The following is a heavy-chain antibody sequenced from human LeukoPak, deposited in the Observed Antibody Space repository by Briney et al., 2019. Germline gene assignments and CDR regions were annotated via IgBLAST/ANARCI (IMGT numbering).Heavy chain of an antibody. CDR2: MNPNSGNT. CDR1: GYTFTSCD. Sequence: ASVKVSCKASGYTFTSCDINWVRQATGQGLEWMGWMNPNSGNTGYAQKFQGRVTITRNTSISTAYMELSSLRSEDTAVYYCAIYCSSTSCYNRALDYWGQGTLVTVSS. CDR3: AIYCSSTSCYNRALDY. D-gene: IGHD2-2*02. V-gene: IGHV1-8*03. J-gene: IGHJ4*02.